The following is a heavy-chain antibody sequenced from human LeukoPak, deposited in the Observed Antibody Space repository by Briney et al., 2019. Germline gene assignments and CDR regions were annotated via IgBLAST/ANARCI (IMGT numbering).Heavy chain of an antibody. V-gene: IGHV1-69*05. J-gene: IGHJ4*02. D-gene: IGHD4-11*01. CDR2: IIPIFGTA. CDR3: ARDAFYSRYFDY. Sequence: ASVKVSCKASGGTFSSYAISWVRQAPGQGLEWMGRIIPIFGTANYAQKFQGRVTLPTDESTRTAYMELSSLRSEDTAVYYCARDAFYSRYFDYWGQGTLVTVSS. CDR1: GGTFSSYA.